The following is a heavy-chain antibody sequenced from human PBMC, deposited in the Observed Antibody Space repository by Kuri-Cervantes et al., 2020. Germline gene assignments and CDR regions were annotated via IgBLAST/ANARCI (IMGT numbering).Heavy chain of an antibody. J-gene: IGHJ4*02. CDR2: IYCSGST. Sequence: ESLKISCTVSGGSISSSSYYWGWIRQPPGKGLEWIGSIYCSGSTYYNPSLKSRVTISVDTSKNQLSLKLSSVTAADTAVYYCARELIPKYYFDYWGQGTLVTVSS. V-gene: IGHV4-39*02. CDR3: ARELIPKYYFDY. D-gene: IGHD2-2*02. CDR1: GGSISSSSYY.